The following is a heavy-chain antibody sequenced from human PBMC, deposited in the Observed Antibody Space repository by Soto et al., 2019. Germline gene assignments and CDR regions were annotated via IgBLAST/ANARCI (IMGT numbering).Heavy chain of an antibody. J-gene: IGHJ6*02. CDR3: ANEHKTITIFGVGGMDV. Sequence: QLQLQESGPGLVKPSETLSLTCTVSGGSISSSSYYWGWIRQPPGKGLEWIGSIYYSGSTDYNPSLNSRFRISVDTSKNQFFLKLRSVTAADTAVYYCANEHKTITIFGVGGMDVWGQGTTVTVSS. V-gene: IGHV4-39*01. D-gene: IGHD3-3*01. CDR2: IYYSGST. CDR1: GGSISSSSYY.